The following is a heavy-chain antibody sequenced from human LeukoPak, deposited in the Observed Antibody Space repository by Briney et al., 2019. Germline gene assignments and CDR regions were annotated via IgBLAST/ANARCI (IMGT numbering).Heavy chain of an antibody. V-gene: IGHV4-39*07. D-gene: IGHD5-18*01. CDR2: IYYSGST. Sequence: SETLSLTCTVSGGSISSSSYYWGWIRQPPGKGLEWIGSIYYSGSTYYNPSLKSRVTISVDTSKNQFSLKLSSVTAADTAVYYCARDRSGYSNIWGQGILVTVSS. CDR3: ARDRSGYSNI. J-gene: IGHJ4*02. CDR1: GGSISSSSYY.